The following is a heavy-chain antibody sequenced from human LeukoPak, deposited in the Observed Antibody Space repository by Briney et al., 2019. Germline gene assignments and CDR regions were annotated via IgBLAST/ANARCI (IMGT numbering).Heavy chain of an antibody. J-gene: IGHJ4*02. CDR2: ISAYNGNT. Sequence: ASVKVSCKASGYTFTSYGISWVRQAPGQGLEWMGWISAYNGNTNYAQKLQGRVTMTTDTSTSTAYMELRSLRFDDTAVYYCARDSSSGWADYFDYWGQGTLVTVSS. CDR1: GYTFTSYG. D-gene: IGHD6-19*01. V-gene: IGHV1-18*01. CDR3: ARDSSSGWADYFDY.